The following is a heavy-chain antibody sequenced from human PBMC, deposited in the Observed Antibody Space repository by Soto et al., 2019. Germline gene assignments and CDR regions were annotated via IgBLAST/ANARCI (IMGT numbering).Heavy chain of an antibody. CDR2: ISGSGNTI. V-gene: IGHV3-11*01. D-gene: IGHD3-22*01. Sequence: QVQLVESGGALVKPGGSLRLSCAASGFSFRDYYMSWIRQAPGKGLEWISYISGSGNTIYYADSVKGRFIISRDNAKNSLFLQMNSLRADDMAVYYCARDRLPMVVVVMGWFDPWGQGTLVTVSS. CDR1: GFSFRDYY. CDR3: ARDRLPMVVVVMGWFDP. J-gene: IGHJ5*02.